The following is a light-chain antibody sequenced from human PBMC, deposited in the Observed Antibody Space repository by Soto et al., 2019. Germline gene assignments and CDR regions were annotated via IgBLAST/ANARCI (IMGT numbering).Light chain of an antibody. J-gene: IGKJ1*01. CDR1: QSVSSTY. V-gene: IGKV3-20*01. Sequence: EIVLTQSPGTLSLSPGERATLSCRPSQSVSSTYLDWYQQKPGQAPRLLIYAASSRATGIPDRFSGGASATDFTLTISRREPGDFAVYYCRHYINSQWTFGQGTKVEIK. CDR3: RHYINSQWT. CDR2: AAS.